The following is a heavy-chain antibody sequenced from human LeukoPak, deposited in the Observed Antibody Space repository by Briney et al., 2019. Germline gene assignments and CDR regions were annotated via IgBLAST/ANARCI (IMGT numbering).Heavy chain of an antibody. D-gene: IGHD3-22*01. CDR3: ARWHYDSSGYYLFDY. J-gene: IGHJ4*02. CDR1: GGSISSSSYY. V-gene: IGHV4-39*07. Sequence: PETLSLTCTVSGGSISSSSYYWGWIRQPPGKGLDWIGSIYYSGSTYYNPSLKSRVTISVDTSKNQFSLNLSSVTAADTAVYYCARWHYDSSGYYLFDYWGQGTLVTVSS. CDR2: IYYSGST.